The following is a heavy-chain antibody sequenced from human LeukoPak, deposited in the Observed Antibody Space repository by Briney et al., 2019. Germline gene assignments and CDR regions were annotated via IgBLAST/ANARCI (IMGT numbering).Heavy chain of an antibody. CDR1: GFTFSSYG. D-gene: IGHD3-10*01. V-gene: IGHV3-30*03. CDR3: ATDSGSFYYYYYYYMDV. Sequence: GRSLRLSCAASGFTFSSYGMHWVRQAPGKGLEWVAVISYDGSNKYYADSVKGRFTISRDNSKNTLYLQMNSLRAEDTAVYYCATDSGSFYYYYYYYMDVWGKGTTVTISS. CDR2: ISYDGSNK. J-gene: IGHJ6*03.